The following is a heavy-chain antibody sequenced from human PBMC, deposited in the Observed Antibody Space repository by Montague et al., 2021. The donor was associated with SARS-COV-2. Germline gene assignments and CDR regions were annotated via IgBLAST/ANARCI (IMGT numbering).Heavy chain of an antibody. CDR3: AIPMVRGFSRAFDI. V-gene: IGHV4-34*01. J-gene: IGHJ3*02. D-gene: IGHD3-10*01. CDR2: ISHSGST. CDR1: SGSFSGYY. Sequence: SETLSLTCAVYSGSFSGYYWSWIRQPPGKGLEWIGEISHSGSTNXNPSLKSRVTISVDTSKNQFSLKLSSVTAADTAVYYCAIPMVRGFSRAFDIWGQGTMVTVSS.